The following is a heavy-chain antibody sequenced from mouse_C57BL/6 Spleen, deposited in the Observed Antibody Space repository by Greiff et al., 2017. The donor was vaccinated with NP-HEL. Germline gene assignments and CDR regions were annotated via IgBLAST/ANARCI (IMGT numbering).Heavy chain of an antibody. D-gene: IGHD1-1*01. CDR3: ARWGNLLLRRGAMDY. V-gene: IGHV1-53*01. CDR1: GYTFTSYW. Sequence: QVQLKQSGTELVKPGASVKLSCKASGYTFTSYWMHWVKQRPGQGLEWIGNINPSNGGTNYNEKFKSKATLTVDKSSSTAYMQLSSLTSEDSAVYYCARWGNLLLRRGAMDYWGQGTSVTVSS. CDR2: INPSNGGT. J-gene: IGHJ4*01.